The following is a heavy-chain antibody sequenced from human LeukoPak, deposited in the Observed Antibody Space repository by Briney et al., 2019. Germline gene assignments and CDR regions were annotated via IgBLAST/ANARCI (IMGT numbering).Heavy chain of an antibody. Sequence: GASVKVSCKASGYTFTGYYMHWVRQAPGQGLEWMGWINPNSGDTDYAQKLQGRVTMTRDTSISTAYMELSRLRFDDTAVYYCAREGSYSYSFHPPFDYWGQGTLVTVSS. CDR2: INPNSGDT. CDR1: GYTFTGYY. V-gene: IGHV1-2*02. CDR3: AREGSYSYSFHPPFDY. D-gene: IGHD3-10*01. J-gene: IGHJ4*02.